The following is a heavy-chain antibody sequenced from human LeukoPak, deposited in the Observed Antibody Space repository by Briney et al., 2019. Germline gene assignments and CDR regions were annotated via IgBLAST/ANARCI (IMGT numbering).Heavy chain of an antibody. D-gene: IGHD3-3*01. CDR1: GYTFTSYG. CDR2: ISPYNGNT. CDR3: ASPGYDFWSGHHLEYYFDY. Sequence: ASVKVSCKASGYTFTSYGISWVRQAPGQGLEWMGWISPYNGNTNFAQKLQGRVTITADESTSTAYMELSSLRSEDTAVYYCASPGYDFWSGHHLEYYFDYWGQGTLVTVSS. J-gene: IGHJ4*02. V-gene: IGHV1-18*01.